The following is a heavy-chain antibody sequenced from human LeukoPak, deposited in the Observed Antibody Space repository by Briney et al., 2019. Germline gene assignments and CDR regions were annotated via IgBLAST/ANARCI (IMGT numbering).Heavy chain of an antibody. Sequence: SETLSLTCAVYGGSFSGYYWSWIRQPPGKGLEWIGEINHSGSTNYNPSLKSRVTLSLDTSKNQVSLKLNSLTAADTAVYYCARGKGDLSMIVMIVTAVEFYFDSWGPGTLVTVSS. J-gene: IGHJ4*02. CDR3: ARGKGDLSMIVMIVTAVEFYFDS. CDR1: GGSFSGYY. V-gene: IGHV4-34*01. D-gene: IGHD3-22*01. CDR2: INHSGST.